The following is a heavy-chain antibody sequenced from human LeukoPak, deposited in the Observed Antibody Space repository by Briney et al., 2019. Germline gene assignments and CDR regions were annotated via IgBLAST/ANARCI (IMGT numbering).Heavy chain of an antibody. J-gene: IGHJ3*02. CDR2: INPNSGGT. Sequence: ASVKVSCKASGYTFTSYYMHWVRQAPGQGLEWMGWINPNSGGTNYAQKFQGWVTMTRDTSISTAYMELSRLRSDDTAVYYCAREGTAAGHDAFDIWGQGTMVTVSS. V-gene: IGHV1-2*04. CDR1: GYTFTSYY. CDR3: AREGTAAGHDAFDI. D-gene: IGHD6-13*01.